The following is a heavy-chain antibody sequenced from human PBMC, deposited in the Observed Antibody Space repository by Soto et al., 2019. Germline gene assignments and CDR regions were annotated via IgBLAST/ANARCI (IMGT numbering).Heavy chain of an antibody. V-gene: IGHV4-4*02. CDR1: GGSISSSNW. Sequence: QVQLQESGPGLVKPSGTLSLTCAVSGGSISSSNWWSWVRQPPGKGLEWIGEIYHSGSTNYNPSLKSLLPISVAKSTNQCSLELSSVTAADTAVYYCRTYGEATDYYYYGMDVWGQGTTVTVSS. J-gene: IGHJ6*02. D-gene: IGHD4-17*01. CDR3: RTYGEATDYYYYGMDV. CDR2: IYHSGST.